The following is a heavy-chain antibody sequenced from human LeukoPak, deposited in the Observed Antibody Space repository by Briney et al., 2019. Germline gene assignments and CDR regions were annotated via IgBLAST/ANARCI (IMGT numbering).Heavy chain of an antibody. CDR1: GGTFSSYA. CDR2: IIPIFGTA. V-gene: IGHV1-69*06. CDR3: ARAQWDYGDYRYYFGY. Sequence: GASVKVSCKASGGTFSSYAISWVRQAPGQGLEWMGGIIPIFGTANYAQKFQGRVTITADKSTSTAYMELSSLRSEDTAVYYCARAQWDYGDYRYYFGYWGQGTLVTVSS. J-gene: IGHJ4*02. D-gene: IGHD4-17*01.